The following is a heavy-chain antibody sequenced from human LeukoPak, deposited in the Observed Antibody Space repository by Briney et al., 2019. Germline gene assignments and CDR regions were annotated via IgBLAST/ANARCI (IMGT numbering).Heavy chain of an antibody. CDR2: ISPRGEST. CDR1: GYAFTGYY. D-gene: IGHD2-15*01. CDR3: ARHDAPGSSPFDY. Sequence: ASVKVSCKASGYAFTGYYMHWVRQAPGQGLEWMGIISPRGESTTYAQKFQGRVTMTRDTSTSTVYMELSSLRSDDTAVYYCARHDAPGSSPFDYWGQGTLVTVSS. V-gene: IGHV1-46*01. J-gene: IGHJ4*02.